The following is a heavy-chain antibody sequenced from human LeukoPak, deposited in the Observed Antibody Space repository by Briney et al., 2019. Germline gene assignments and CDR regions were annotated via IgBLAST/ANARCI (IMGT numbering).Heavy chain of an antibody. CDR2: ISGSGGST. CDR3: AKTYYYDSSGYIFDY. J-gene: IGHJ4*02. CDR1: GFTFSSYA. Sequence: PGGSLRHSCAASGFTFSSYAMSWVRQAPGKGLEWVSAISGSGGSTYYADSVKGRFTISRDNSKNTLYLQMNSLRAKGTAVYYCAKTYYYDSSGYIFDYGGQGTLVTVSS. V-gene: IGHV3-23*01. D-gene: IGHD3-22*01.